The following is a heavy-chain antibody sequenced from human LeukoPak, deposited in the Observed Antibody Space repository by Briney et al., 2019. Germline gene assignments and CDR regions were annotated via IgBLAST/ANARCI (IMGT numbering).Heavy chain of an antibody. J-gene: IGHJ3*02. CDR3: TTFDM. V-gene: IGHV3-30*03. CDR1: GFTFTHYG. CDR2: ISWDGSSK. Sequence: GRSLRPSCAASGFTFTHYGIHWVRQAPGKGLEWVAVISWDGSSKNYVDSVKGRFTISRDNSKNTLYLQMSYLRVDDTALYYCTTFDMWGQGTMVTVSS.